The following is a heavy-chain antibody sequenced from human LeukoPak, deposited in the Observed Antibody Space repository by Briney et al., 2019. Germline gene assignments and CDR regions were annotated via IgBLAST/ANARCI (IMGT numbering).Heavy chain of an antibody. CDR2: INPNSGGT. D-gene: IGHD3-9*01. J-gene: IGHJ3*02. CDR3: ATLTGLRYFDWLPIAFDI. Sequence: GASVKVSCKASGYTFTGYYMHWVRQAPGQGLEWMGRINPNSGGTNYAQKFQGRVTMTRDTSISTAYMELSRLRSDDTAVYYCATLTGLRYFDWLPIAFDIWGQGTMVTVSS. CDR1: GYTFTGYY. V-gene: IGHV1-2*06.